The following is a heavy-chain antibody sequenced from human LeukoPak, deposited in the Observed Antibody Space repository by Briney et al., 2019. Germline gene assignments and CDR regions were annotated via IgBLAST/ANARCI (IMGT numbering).Heavy chain of an antibody. J-gene: IGHJ3*02. D-gene: IGHD3-16*01. CDR3: ARDNDYIWGSYVDWGAFDI. CDR1: GYTFTGYY. CDR2: INPNSGGT. V-gene: IGHV1-2*02. Sequence: GASVKVSCKAAGYTFTGYYMHWVRQAPGQGLEWMGWINPNSGGTNYAQKFQGRVTMTRDTSITTAYMELSRLRSDDTAVYYYARDNDYIWGSYVDWGAFDIWGQGTMVTVSS.